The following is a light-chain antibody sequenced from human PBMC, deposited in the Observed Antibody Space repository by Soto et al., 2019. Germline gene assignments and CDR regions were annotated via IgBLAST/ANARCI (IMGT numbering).Light chain of an antibody. CDR3: LQHNTYPHS. Sequence: DIQMTQSPSSLSASVGDRVTITCRASQGIGIYLGWFQQKPGKPPKRLIYAASTLEGGVPSRFSGCGTGEEFTLTISSLQPEDFASYYCLQHNTYPHSVGQGTKLEIK. J-gene: IGKJ2*03. CDR2: AAS. CDR1: QGIGIY. V-gene: IGKV1-17*01.